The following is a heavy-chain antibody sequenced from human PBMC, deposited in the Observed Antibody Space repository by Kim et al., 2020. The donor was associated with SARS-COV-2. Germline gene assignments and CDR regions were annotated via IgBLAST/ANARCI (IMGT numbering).Heavy chain of an antibody. V-gene: IGHV3-72*01. CDR3: ARIRGIYGE. CDR2: TKNEDYSYTT. Sequence: GGSLRLSCAASGFTFSDHFVDWVRQAPGKGLEWVGRTKNEDYSYTTEYAASVKGRFTISRDDSKNSLYLQMNSLKTEDTAVYYCARIRGIYGEWGQGTLVTVSS. CDR1: GFTFSDHF. J-gene: IGHJ4*02. D-gene: IGHD4-17*01.